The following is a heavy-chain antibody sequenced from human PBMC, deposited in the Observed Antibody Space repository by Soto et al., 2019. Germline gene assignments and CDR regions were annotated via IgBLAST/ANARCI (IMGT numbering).Heavy chain of an antibody. CDR2: IIPIFGTA. D-gene: IGHD3-3*01. Sequence: SVKVSCKASGGTFSSYAISWVRQAPGQGLEWMGGIIPIFGTANYAQKFQGRVTITADKSTSTAYMELSSLRSEDTAVYYCARRASPGSFLAPAYYFDYWGQGXLVTVYS. V-gene: IGHV1-69*06. CDR3: ARRASPGSFLAPAYYFDY. J-gene: IGHJ4*02. CDR1: GGTFSSYA.